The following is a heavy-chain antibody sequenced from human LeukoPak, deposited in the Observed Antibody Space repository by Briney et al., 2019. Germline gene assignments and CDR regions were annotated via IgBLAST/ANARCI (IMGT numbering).Heavy chain of an antibody. V-gene: IGHV1-46*01. CDR2: INPSGGST. CDR1: GYTFTSYY. CDR3: ARSEWGTFDY. Sequence: ASVTVSFTASGYTFTSYYMHWVRQAPGQGLEWMGIINPSGGSTSYAQKFQGKVTMTRDMSTSTVYMELSSLRSEDTAVYYCARSEWGTFDYWGQGTLVTVSS. D-gene: IGHD1-1*01. J-gene: IGHJ4*02.